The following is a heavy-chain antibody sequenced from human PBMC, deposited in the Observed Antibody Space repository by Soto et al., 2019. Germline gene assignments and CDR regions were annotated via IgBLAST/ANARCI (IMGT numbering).Heavy chain of an antibody. D-gene: IGHD2-15*01. Sequence: ASVKVSCKASGYTFTSYAMHWVRQAPGQRLEWMGWINAGNGNTKYSQKFQGRVTITRDTSASTAYMELSSLRSEDTAVYYCARVGVVAATGWFDPWGQGTPVTVSS. J-gene: IGHJ5*02. CDR1: GYTFTSYA. CDR2: INAGNGNT. V-gene: IGHV1-3*01. CDR3: ARVGVVAATGWFDP.